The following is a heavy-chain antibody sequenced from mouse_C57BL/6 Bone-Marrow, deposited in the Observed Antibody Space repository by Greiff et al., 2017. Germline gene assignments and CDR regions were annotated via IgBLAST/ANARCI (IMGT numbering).Heavy chain of an antibody. CDR1: GYTFTSYW. V-gene: IGHV1-5*01. CDR2: IYPGNSDT. D-gene: IGHD1-1*01. CDR3: TRPTVVATPFAY. J-gene: IGHJ3*01. Sequence: EVKLVESGTVLARPGASVKMSCKTSGYTFTSYWMHWVKQRPGQGLEWIGAIYPGNSDTSYNQKFKGKAKLTAVTSASTAYMELSSLTNEDSAVYNCTRPTVVATPFAYWGQGTLVTVSA.